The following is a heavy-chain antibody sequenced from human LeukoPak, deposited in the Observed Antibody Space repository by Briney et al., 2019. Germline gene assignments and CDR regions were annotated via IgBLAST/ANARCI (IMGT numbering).Heavy chain of an antibody. J-gene: IGHJ6*02. CDR1: GFTFSSYK. CDR2: ISSSSGYI. D-gene: IGHD3-10*01. V-gene: IGHV3-21*01. CDR3: ARNFGSGSPNYYTYYGLDV. Sequence: GGSLRLSCAASGFTFSSYKMNWVRQAPGKGMEWVSSISSSSGYICYADSVEGRLSISRDNAKNSLYLQMNSLRAEDTAVYYCARNFGSGSPNYYTYYGLDVWGQGTTVTVSS.